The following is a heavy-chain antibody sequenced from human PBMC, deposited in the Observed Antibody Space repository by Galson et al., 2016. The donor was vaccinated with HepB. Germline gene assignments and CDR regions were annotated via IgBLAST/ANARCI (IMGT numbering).Heavy chain of an antibody. J-gene: IGHJ3*02. CDR1: GFRFSAYW. D-gene: IGHD6-19*01. CDR3: WSGYTSGI. V-gene: IGHV3-7*01. Sequence: SLRLSCAASGFRFSAYWLAWVRQAPGKGLEYVANINEDGSRTHYQDSAKGRFTISRDNAKNSVALQMDSLRADDTALYCCWSGYTSGIWGQGTRVTVSS. CDR2: INEDGSRT.